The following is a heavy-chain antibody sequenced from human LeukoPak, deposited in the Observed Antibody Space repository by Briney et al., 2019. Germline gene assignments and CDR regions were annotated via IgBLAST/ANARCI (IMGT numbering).Heavy chain of an antibody. CDR3: ARHKRGFFDQ. V-gene: IGHV3-30*03. Sequence: GRSLRLSCAASGFTFSSYGMHWVRQAPGKGLEWVAVISYDGSNKYYADSVKGRFTISRDNSKNTLYLQMNSLRDEDTAVYFCARHKRGFFDQWGQGTLVTVSS. CDR2: ISYDGSNK. CDR1: GFTFSSYG. D-gene: IGHD2-15*01. J-gene: IGHJ4*02.